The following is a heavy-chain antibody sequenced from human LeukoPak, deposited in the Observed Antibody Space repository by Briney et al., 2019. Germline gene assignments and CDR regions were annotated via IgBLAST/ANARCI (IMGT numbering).Heavy chain of an antibody. CDR1: GFTFSSYG. J-gene: IGHJ4*02. CDR2: ISYDGSNK. CDR3: AKDQGYYDSSGYSN. Sequence: QPGGSLRLSCAASGFTFSSYGMHWVRQAPGKGLEWVAVISYDGSNKYYADSVKGRFTISRDNSKNTLYLQINSLRAEDTAVYYCAKDQGYYDSSGYSNWGQGTLVTVSS. V-gene: IGHV3-30*18. D-gene: IGHD3-22*01.